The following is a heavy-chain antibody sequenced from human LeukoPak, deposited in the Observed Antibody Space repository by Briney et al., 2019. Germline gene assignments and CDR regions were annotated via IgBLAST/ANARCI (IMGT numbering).Heavy chain of an antibody. Sequence: SETLSLTCTVSGGSISSYYWSWVRQPPGKGLEWIGYIYTSGSTNYNPSLKSRVTISVDTSKNQFSLKLSSVTAADTAVYYCARLRSGGSYWDWGQGTLVTVSS. V-gene: IGHV4-4*09. D-gene: IGHD3-16*01. J-gene: IGHJ4*02. CDR3: ARLRSGGSYWD. CDR2: IYTSGST. CDR1: GGSISSYY.